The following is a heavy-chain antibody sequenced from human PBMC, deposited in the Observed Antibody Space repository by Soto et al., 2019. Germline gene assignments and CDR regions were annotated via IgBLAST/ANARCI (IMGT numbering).Heavy chain of an antibody. CDR2: IYSGGST. CDR1: GFTVSSNY. D-gene: IGHD2-21*02. CDR3: ARYIVVVTATYAFDI. Sequence: PGGSLRLSCAASGFTVSSNYMSWVRQAPGKGLEWVSVIYSGGSTYYADSVKGRFTISRDNSKNTLYLQMNSLRAEDTAVYYCARYIVVVTATYAFDIWGQGTMVTVSS. J-gene: IGHJ3*02. V-gene: IGHV3-66*02.